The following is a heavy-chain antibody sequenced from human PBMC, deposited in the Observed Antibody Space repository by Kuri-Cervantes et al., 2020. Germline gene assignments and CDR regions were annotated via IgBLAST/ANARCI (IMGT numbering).Heavy chain of an antibody. CDR3: ARERTDAHLYRSSSRRYYYYGMDV. J-gene: IGHJ6*02. CDR1: GFTFSSYG. D-gene: IGHD6-6*01. V-gene: IGHV3-33*01. CDR2: IWYDGSNK. Sequence: GGSLRLSCAASGFTFSSYGMHGVRQAPGKGLEWVAVIWYDGSNKYYADSVKGRFTISRDNSKNTLYLQMNSLSAEDTAVYYCARERTDAHLYRSSSRRYYYYGMDVWGQGTTVTVSS.